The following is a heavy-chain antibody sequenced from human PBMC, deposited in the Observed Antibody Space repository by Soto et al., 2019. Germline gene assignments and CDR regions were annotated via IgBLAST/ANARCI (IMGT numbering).Heavy chain of an antibody. CDR1: GFTFSSYA. CDR2: ISGSGGST. Sequence: HPGGSLRLSCAASGFTFSSYAMSWVRQAPGKGLEWVSAISGSGGSTYYADSVKGRFTISRDNSKNTLYLQMNSLRAEDTAVYYCAKFGLRGYYDSSGHYYFDYWGQGTLVTVSS. J-gene: IGHJ4*02. V-gene: IGHV3-23*01. CDR3: AKFGLRGYYDSSGHYYFDY. D-gene: IGHD3-22*01.